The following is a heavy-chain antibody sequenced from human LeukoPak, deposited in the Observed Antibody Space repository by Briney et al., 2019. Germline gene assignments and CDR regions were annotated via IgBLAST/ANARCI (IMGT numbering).Heavy chain of an antibody. CDR2: TYYRSKWYN. J-gene: IGHJ6*02. V-gene: IGHV6-1*01. CDR1: GDSVSSNSAA. D-gene: IGHD6-19*01. CDR3: ARDGPMAVAGTGYYYYGMDV. Sequence: SQTLSLTCAISGDSVSSNSAAWNWIRQSPSRGLEWLGRTYYRSKWYNDYAVSVKSRITINPDTSKNQFSLQLNSVTPEDTAVYYCARDGPMAVAGTGYYYYGMDVWGQGTTVTVSS.